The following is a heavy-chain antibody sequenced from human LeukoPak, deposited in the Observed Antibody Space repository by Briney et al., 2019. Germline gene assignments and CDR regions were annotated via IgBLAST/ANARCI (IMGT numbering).Heavy chain of an antibody. CDR1: GFTFSRYA. J-gene: IGHJ4*02. V-gene: IGHV3-30-3*01. CDR3: ASHYDTSGYHYFDF. CDR2: ISYDGSNK. D-gene: IGHD3-22*01. Sequence: GRSLRLSCAASGFTFSRYAMHWVRQAPAKGLEWVAVISYDGSNKYYADSVKGRFTISRDSSKNTLYLQMNSLRAEDTAVYYCASHYDTSGYHYFDFRGQGTLVTVSS.